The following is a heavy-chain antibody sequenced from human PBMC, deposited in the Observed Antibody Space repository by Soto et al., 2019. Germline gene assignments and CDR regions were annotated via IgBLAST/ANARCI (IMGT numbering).Heavy chain of an antibody. D-gene: IGHD5-12*01. Sequence: EVQVVESGGGLVQPGGSLRLSCAGSGFTFSDYWMSWARQAPGKGLEWLANIKYDGSEEYYVDSVRGRFTISRDNAMNSRHLQMNSMRADDTAVYYCARFASGKSASTWGQGTLVTVSS. CDR3: ARFASGKSAST. V-gene: IGHV3-7*05. CDR1: GFTFSDYW. CDR2: IKYDGSEE. J-gene: IGHJ5*02.